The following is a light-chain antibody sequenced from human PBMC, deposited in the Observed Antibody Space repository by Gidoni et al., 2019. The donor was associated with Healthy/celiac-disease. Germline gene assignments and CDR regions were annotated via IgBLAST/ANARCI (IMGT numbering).Light chain of an antibody. Sequence: DIQMTQSPSSLSASVGDRVTITSQASQDISNYLNWYQQKPGKAPKLLIYDASNLETGVPSRFSGSGSGTDFAFTISSLQPDDIATYYCQQYDNLPLTFGGGTKVEIK. V-gene: IGKV1-33*01. J-gene: IGKJ4*01. CDR1: QDISNY. CDR2: DAS. CDR3: QQYDNLPLT.